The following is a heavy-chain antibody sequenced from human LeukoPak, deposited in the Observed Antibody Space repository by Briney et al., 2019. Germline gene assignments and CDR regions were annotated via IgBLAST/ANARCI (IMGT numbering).Heavy chain of an antibody. CDR3: TTTPSITMIVMVTDFDY. J-gene: IGHJ4*02. Sequence: PGGSLRLSCAASGFTFSNAWMSWVRQAPGKGLEWVGRIKSKTDGGTTDYAAPVEGRFIISRDDSKNTLYLQMNNLKTEDTAVYYCTTTPSITMIVMVTDFDYWGQGTLVTASS. V-gene: IGHV3-15*01. D-gene: IGHD3-22*01. CDR2: IKSKTDGGTT. CDR1: GFTFSNAW.